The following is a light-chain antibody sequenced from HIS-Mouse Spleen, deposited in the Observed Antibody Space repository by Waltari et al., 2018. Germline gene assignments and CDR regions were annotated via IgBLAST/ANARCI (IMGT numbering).Light chain of an antibody. CDR3: SSYTSSSTWV. J-gene: IGLJ3*02. V-gene: IGLV2-14*03. CDR1: SSDVGGYNY. Sequence: QSALTQPASVSGSPGQSITISCTGTSSDVGGYNYVSWYQQHPGKAPKLMIYDVSNRPSGVSNRFSGSKSVKPASLTISGLQAEDEADYYCSSYTSSSTWVFGGGTKLTVL. CDR2: DVS.